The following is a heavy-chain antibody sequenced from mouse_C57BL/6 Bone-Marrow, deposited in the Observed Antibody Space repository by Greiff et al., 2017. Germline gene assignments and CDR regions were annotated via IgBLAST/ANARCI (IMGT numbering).Heavy chain of an antibody. D-gene: IGHD1-1*01. CDR3: ASYGSSPYWYFDV. V-gene: IGHV5-16*01. J-gene: IGHJ1*03. CDR2: INYDGSST. CDR1: GFTFSDYY. Sequence: VQLKQSEGGLVQPGSSMKLSCTASGFTFSDYYMAWVRQVPEKGLEWVANINYDGSSTYYLDSLKSRFIISRDNAKNILYLQMSSLKSEDTATYYCASYGSSPYWYFDVWGTGTTVTVSS.